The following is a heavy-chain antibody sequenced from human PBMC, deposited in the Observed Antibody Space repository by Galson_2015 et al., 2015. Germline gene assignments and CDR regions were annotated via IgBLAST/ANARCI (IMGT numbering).Heavy chain of an antibody. J-gene: IGHJ4*02. Sequence: SLRLSCAASGFTFSSYWMHWVRQAPGKGLVWVSRINSDGSSTSYADSVKGRFTISRDNAKNTLYLQMNSLRAEDTAVYYCARDSGFWVVRGYFDYWGQGTLDTVSS. CDR2: INSDGSST. D-gene: IGHD3-10*01. CDR1: GFTFSSYW. CDR3: ARDSGFWVVRGYFDY. V-gene: IGHV3-74*01.